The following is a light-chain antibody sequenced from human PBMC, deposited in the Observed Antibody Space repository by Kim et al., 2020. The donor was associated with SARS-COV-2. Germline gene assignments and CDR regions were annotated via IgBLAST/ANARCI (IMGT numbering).Light chain of an antibody. CDR1: QSILYNSNNKNY. V-gene: IGKV4-1*01. CDR2: WTS. Sequence: DIVMTQSPDSLAVSLGERATLNCKSSQSILYNSNNKNYLAWYQQKPGQPPKLLIYWTSIRESGVPDRFSGSGSGTDFTLTISSLQAEDVAIYYCQQYYSTPHTFGQGTKLEI. CDR3: QQYYSTPHT. J-gene: IGKJ2*01.